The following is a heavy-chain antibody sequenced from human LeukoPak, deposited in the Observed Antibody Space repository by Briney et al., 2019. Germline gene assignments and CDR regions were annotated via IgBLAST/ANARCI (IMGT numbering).Heavy chain of an antibody. V-gene: IGHV3-53*05. CDR2: INTDGTT. D-gene: IGHD6-13*01. CDR1: GITVGANF. J-gene: IGHJ5*02. CDR3: ARGDRGTAAGNNWFNP. Sequence: GGSLRLSCAASGITVGANFMTWVRQAPGKGLEWVSIINTDGTTDYADSVKGRFTISRDNSKNTLYLQMNSLRVEDTAVYYCARGDRGTAAGNNWFNPWGQGTLVTVSS.